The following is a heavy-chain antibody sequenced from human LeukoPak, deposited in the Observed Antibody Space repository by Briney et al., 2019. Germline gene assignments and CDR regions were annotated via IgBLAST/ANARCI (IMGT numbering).Heavy chain of an antibody. J-gene: IGHJ4*02. CDR1: GFTFSSYS. CDR3: ARAKAADFDY. Sequence: PGGSLRPSCAASGFTFSSYSMNWVRQAPGKGLEWVSSISSSSSYIYYADSVKGRFTISRDNAKNSLYLQMNSLRAEDTAVYYCARAKAADFDYWGQETLVTVSS. V-gene: IGHV3-21*01. D-gene: IGHD6-13*01. CDR2: ISSSSSYI.